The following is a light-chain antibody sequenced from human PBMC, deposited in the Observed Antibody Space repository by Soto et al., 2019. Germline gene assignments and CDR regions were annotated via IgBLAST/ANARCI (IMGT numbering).Light chain of an antibody. CDR1: SSDVGGYNY. Sequence: QSALTQPASVSGSPGQSITISCTGTSSDVGGYNYVSWYQQHPGKAPKLMIYDVSNRPSGVSNRFSGSRSGNTASLTISGPKAEDEADYYCSSYTSSSTLVVFGGGTKWTVL. CDR2: DVS. J-gene: IGLJ2*01. CDR3: SSYTSSSTLVV. V-gene: IGLV2-14*01.